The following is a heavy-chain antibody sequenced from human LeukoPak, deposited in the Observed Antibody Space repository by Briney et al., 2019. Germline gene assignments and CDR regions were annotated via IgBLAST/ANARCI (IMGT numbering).Heavy chain of an antibody. J-gene: IGHJ4*02. CDR2: INPSDDST. CDR1: GYTFNSSY. CDR3: ARAYYESSAYRHAVYFDY. V-gene: IGHV1-46*02. Sequence: AASVKVPCKASGYTFNSSYMHWVRQAPGQGLEWMGIINPSDDSTRYAQKFQGRVTMTKDTSTDTVYMHLSSLSSDDTAVYYCARAYYESSAYRHAVYFDYWGQGTLVTVSS. D-gene: IGHD3-22*01.